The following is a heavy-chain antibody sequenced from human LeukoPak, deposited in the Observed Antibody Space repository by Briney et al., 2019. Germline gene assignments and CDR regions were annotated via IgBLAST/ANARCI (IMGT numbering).Heavy chain of an antibody. CDR1: GFTFSSYW. Sequence: GGSLRLSCAASGFTFSSYWRNWARQAPGKGLEWVASINHNGNVNYYVDPVKGRFTISRDNAKNSLYLQMSNLRAEDTAVYFCARGGGLDVWGQGATVTVSS. CDR2: INHNGNVN. D-gene: IGHD3-16*01. CDR3: ARGGGLDV. V-gene: IGHV3-7*03. J-gene: IGHJ6*02.